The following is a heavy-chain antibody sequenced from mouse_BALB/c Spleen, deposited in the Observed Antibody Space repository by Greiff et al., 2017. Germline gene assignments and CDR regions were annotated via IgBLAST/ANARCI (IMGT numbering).Heavy chain of an antibody. CDR3: ARHEDYHIGWFAY. J-gene: IGHJ3*01. CDR1: GFTFSSYA. CDR2: ISSGGSYT. V-gene: IGHV5-9-3*01. D-gene: IGHD2-4*01. Sequence: DVMLVESGGGLVKPGGSLKLSCAASGFTFSSYAMSWVRQTPEKRLEWVATISSGGSYTYYPDSVKGRFTISRDNAKNTLYLQMSSLRSEDTAMYYCARHEDYHIGWFAYWGQGTLVTVSA.